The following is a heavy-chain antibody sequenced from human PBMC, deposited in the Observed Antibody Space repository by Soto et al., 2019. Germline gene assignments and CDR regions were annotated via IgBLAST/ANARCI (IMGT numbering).Heavy chain of an antibody. Sequence: QVQLVQSGAEVKNPGASVKVSCKASGYTFTRYGIGWARQAPGQGLEWMGWINTYNGNTNYAQNVQGRVTLTTYTAXSTAYMELRSLRSNDTAIYYCAMVDVYVTPSPQDVWGQGTTVIVSS. D-gene: IGHD3-16*01. CDR3: AMVDVYVTPSPQDV. V-gene: IGHV1-18*01. CDR2: INTYNGNT. CDR1: GYTFTRYG. J-gene: IGHJ6*02.